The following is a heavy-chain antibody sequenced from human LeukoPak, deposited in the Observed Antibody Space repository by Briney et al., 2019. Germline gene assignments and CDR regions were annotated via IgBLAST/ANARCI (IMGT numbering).Heavy chain of an antibody. V-gene: IGHV4-39*07. D-gene: IGHD4-11*01. CDR2: ISYSGTT. Sequence: SETLSLTCTVSSASITSSPYFWGWIRQSPGKGLEWIGSISYSGTTYYNPSLKSRVTISVDTSKNQFSLKLSSVTAADTAVYYCARLSTVTTSFDYWGQGTLVTVSS. J-gene: IGHJ4*02. CDR1: SASITSSPYF. CDR3: ARLSTVTTSFDY.